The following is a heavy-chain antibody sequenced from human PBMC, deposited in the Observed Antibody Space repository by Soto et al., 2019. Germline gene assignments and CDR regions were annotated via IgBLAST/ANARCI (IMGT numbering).Heavy chain of an antibody. D-gene: IGHD1-26*01. J-gene: IGHJ5*02. V-gene: IGHV3-23*01. CDR1: GFIFENFG. CDR3: AKNQGVELVPLATVDWFDP. CDR2: ISGSGFKK. Sequence: GGSLRLSCAASGFIFENFGMSWVRQAPGKGLEWISSISGSGFKKYYADSVKGRFTISSDNSKSTVYLELNNLSAEDTAVYHCAKNQGVELVPLATVDWFDPWGQGSVVTVSS.